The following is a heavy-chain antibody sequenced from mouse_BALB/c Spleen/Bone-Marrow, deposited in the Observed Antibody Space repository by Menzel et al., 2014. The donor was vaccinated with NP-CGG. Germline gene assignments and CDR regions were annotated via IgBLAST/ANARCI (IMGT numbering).Heavy chain of an antibody. J-gene: IGHJ4*01. D-gene: IGHD2-4*01. CDR2: IDPANGNT. V-gene: IGHV14-3*02. Sequence: EGKLVESGAELVKPEASVKLSCTASGFNIKDTYMHWVKQRPEQGLEWIGRIDPANGNTKYDPKFQGKATITADTSSNTAYLQLSSLTSEDTAVYYCARERDYDYAYAMDYWGQGTSVTVSS. CDR3: ARERDYDYAYAMDY. CDR1: GFNIKDTY.